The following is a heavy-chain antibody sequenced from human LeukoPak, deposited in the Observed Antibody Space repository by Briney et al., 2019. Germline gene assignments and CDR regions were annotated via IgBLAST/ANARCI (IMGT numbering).Heavy chain of an antibody. V-gene: IGHV3-33*03. Sequence: GRSLRLSCAASGFTFSSYGMHWFRQAPGKGLEWVAVIWYDGSNKYYGDSVKGRFTISRDNAKNSLYLQMNSLRAEDMALYYCAKDMVDILTGSAFDIWGQGTMVTVSS. D-gene: IGHD3-9*01. CDR2: IWYDGSNK. CDR1: GFTFSSYG. CDR3: AKDMVDILTGSAFDI. J-gene: IGHJ3*02.